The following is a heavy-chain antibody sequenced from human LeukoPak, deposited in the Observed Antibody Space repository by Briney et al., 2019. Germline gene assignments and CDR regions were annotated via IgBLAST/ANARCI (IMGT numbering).Heavy chain of an antibody. D-gene: IGHD2-2*01. CDR2: INPNSGGT. V-gene: IGHV1-2*02. Sequence: AASVKVSCKASGYTFTGYYMHWVRQAPGQGLEWMGWINPNSGGTNYAQKFQGRVTMTRDTSISTAYMELSRLRSDDTAVYYCARDPSSTSFPDHYYYMDVWGKGTTITVSS. CDR1: GYTFTGYY. CDR3: ARDPSSTSFPDHYYYMDV. J-gene: IGHJ6*03.